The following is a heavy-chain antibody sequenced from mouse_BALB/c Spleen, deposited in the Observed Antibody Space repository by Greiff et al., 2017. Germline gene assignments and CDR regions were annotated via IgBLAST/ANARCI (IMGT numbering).Heavy chain of an antibody. CDR1: GFTFSSYA. CDR3: AKTASFAY. V-gene: IGHV5-9-4*01. CDR2: ISSGGSYT. J-gene: IGHJ3*01. Sequence: EVMLVESGGGLVKPGGSLKLSCAASGFTFSSYAMSWVRQSPEKRLEWVAEISSGGSYTYYPDTVTGRFTISRDNAKNTLYLEMSSLRSEDTAMYYCAKTASFAYWGQGTLVTVSA.